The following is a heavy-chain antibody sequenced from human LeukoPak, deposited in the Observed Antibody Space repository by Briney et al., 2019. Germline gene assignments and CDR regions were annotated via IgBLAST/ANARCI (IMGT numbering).Heavy chain of an antibody. J-gene: IGHJ6*02. Sequence: PGGSLRLSCAASGFTFSESWMTWVRQVPGQGLEWVAHINHEGGGIQYVDSVKGRFTISRDNAKGSVYLQMNSLRAEDTAVYYCARDLSSWEYYYYGMDVWGQGTTVTVSS. CDR3: ARDLSSWEYYYYGMDV. V-gene: IGHV3-7*01. CDR2: INHEGGGI. D-gene: IGHD6-13*01. CDR1: GFTFSESW.